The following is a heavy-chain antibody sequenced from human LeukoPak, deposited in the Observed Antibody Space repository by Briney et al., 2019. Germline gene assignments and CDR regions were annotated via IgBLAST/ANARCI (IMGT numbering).Heavy chain of an antibody. D-gene: IGHD3/OR15-3a*01. J-gene: IGHJ6*03. Sequence: ASVKVSCKASGYTFTSYYMHWVRQAPGQGLEWMGGIIPIFSTANYAQKFQGRVTITADKSTSTAYMELSSLRSEDTAVYYCARGDLSYYYYYMDVWGKGTTVTVSS. CDR2: IIPIFSTA. V-gene: IGHV1-69*06. CDR1: GYTFTSYY. CDR3: ARGDLSYYYYYMDV.